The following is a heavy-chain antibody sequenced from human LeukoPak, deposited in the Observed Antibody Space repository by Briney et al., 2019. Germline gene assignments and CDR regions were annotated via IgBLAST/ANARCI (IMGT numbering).Heavy chain of an antibody. Sequence: SDSLSLACALAADSFTIPYWTWIRQPPREGLGWIWVIHYHGSTNYNPSPKSRGTISIDTAKNQFSLNLISVTAADTAVYYCARDLGTVDKGVDIWGQGTMVTVAS. D-gene: IGHD4-23*01. J-gene: IGHJ3*02. V-gene: IGHV4-59*11. CDR3: ARDLGTVDKGVDI. CDR1: ADSFTIPY. CDR2: IHYHGST.